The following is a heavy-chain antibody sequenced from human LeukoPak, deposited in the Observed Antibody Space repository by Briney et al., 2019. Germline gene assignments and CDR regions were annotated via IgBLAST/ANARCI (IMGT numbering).Heavy chain of an antibody. CDR2: INHSGST. Sequence: SETLSLTCAVYGGSFSGYYWSWIRQPPGKGLEWIGEINHSGSTNYNPSLKSRVTISVDTSKSQFSPKLSSVTAADTAVYYCARGRDKLGYCSSTSCYRQYNWFDPWGQGTLVTVSS. D-gene: IGHD2-2*02. J-gene: IGHJ5*02. CDR1: GGSFSGYY. CDR3: ARGRDKLGYCSSTSCYRQYNWFDP. V-gene: IGHV4-34*01.